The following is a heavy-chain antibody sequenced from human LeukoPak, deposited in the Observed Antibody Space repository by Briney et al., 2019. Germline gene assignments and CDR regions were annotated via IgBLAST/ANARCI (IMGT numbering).Heavy chain of an antibody. Sequence: TGGSLRLSCAASGFSFSDSALHWVRQAPGKGLEWVTIISYDGTNKYYADSVKRRFTISRDNSKNTLNLQMNSLRTEDTAVYYCATARDTRSGNYYYAMDVWGQGTTVTVSS. J-gene: IGHJ6*02. CDR1: GFSFSDSA. D-gene: IGHD3-22*01. V-gene: IGHV3-30-3*01. CDR2: ISYDGTNK. CDR3: ATARDTRSGNYYYAMDV.